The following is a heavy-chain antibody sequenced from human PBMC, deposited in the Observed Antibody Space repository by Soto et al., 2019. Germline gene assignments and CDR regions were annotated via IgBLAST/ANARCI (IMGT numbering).Heavy chain of an antibody. CDR3: VKGLLWFGEPIPPYYYYGMDV. CDR1: GFTFSSYA. CDR2: ISSNGGST. D-gene: IGHD3-10*01. J-gene: IGHJ6*02. Sequence: GGSLRLSCSASGFTFSSYAMHWVRQAPGKGLEYVSAISSNGGSTYYADSVKGRYTISRDNSKNTLYLQMSSLRAEDTAVNYCVKGLLWFGEPIPPYYYYGMDVWGQGTTVTVSS. V-gene: IGHV3-64D*06.